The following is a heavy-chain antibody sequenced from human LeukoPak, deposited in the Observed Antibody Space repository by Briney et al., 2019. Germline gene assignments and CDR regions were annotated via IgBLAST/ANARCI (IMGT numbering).Heavy chain of an antibody. CDR2: INSDGTST. Sequence: GGSLRHSSAASGLTFTSSWMHWARQSPGKGLVWVSRINSDGTSTTYADSVKGRFTISRDNAKNTLYLQMNSLRAEDTAVYYCARDCGMVGARNSLDNWGQGSLVTVTS. CDR3: ARDCGMVGARNSLDN. V-gene: IGHV3-74*01. CDR1: GLTFTSSW. D-gene: IGHD1-26*01. J-gene: IGHJ3*02.